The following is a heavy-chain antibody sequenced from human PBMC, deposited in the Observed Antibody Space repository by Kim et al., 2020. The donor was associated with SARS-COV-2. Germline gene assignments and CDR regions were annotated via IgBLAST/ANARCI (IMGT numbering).Heavy chain of an antibody. CDR1: RFTFSIYS. V-gene: IGHV3-21*01. Sequence: GGSLRLSCAASRFTFSIYSMNWVRQAPGKGLEWISSISSSSSYIYYADSVKGRFTISRDNAKNALYLQMNSLGSGDTAVYYCARGGGDSVYGDDFDYWG. D-gene: IGHD4-17*01. J-gene: IGHJ4*01. CDR2: ISSSSSYI. CDR3: ARGGGDSVYGDDFDY.